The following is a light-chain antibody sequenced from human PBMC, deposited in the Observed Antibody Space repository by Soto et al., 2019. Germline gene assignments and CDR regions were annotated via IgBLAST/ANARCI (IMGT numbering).Light chain of an antibody. J-gene: IGKJ2*01. CDR3: MQALQSPYT. Sequence: DIAMTQSPPSLSVTPGEPASFSCRSSQSLLHSNGINFFDWYLQKPGQSPQLLIYLGSNRASGVPERFSGSASGTDFTLKISRLEAEDVGVYYCMQALQSPYTFGQGTKLEIK. V-gene: IGKV2-28*01. CDR2: LGS. CDR1: QSLLHSNGINF.